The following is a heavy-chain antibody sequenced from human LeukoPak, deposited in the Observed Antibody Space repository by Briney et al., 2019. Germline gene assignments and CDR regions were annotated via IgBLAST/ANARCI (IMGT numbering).Heavy chain of an antibody. CDR1: GFTFSSYG. CDR3: ARDRKEVTPYVLPNWFDP. D-gene: IGHD4-23*01. CDR2: ISYDGSNK. Sequence: SGRSLRLSCAASGFTFSSYGMHWVRQAPGKGLEWVAVISYDGSNKYYADSVKGRFTISRDNSKNTLYLQMNSLRAEDTAVYYCARDRKEVTPYVLPNWFDPWGQGTLVTVSS. J-gene: IGHJ5*02. V-gene: IGHV3-30*03.